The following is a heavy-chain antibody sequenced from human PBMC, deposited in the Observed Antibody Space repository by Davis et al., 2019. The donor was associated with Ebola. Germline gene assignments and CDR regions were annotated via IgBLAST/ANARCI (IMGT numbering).Heavy chain of an antibody. CDR2: ISYDGSNK. D-gene: IGHD3-16*02. CDR3: AKGSSYDYVWGSYRYTGYYFDY. V-gene: IGHV3-30*18. J-gene: IGHJ4*02. Sequence: GESLKISCAASGFTFSSYGMHWVRQAPGKGLEWVAVISYDGSNKYYADSVKGRFTISRDNSKNTLYLQMNSLRAEDTAVYYCAKGSSYDYVWGSYRYTGYYFDYWGQGTLVTVSS. CDR1: GFTFSSYG.